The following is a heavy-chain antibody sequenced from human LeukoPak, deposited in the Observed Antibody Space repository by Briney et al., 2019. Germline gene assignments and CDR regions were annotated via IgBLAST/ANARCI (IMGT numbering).Heavy chain of an antibody. J-gene: IGHJ4*02. CDR2: ISSSGSTI. V-gene: IGHV3-11*01. CDR1: GFTFSDYY. Sequence: GGSLRLSCAASGFTFSDYYMSWIRQAPGKGLEWVSYISSSGSTIYYADSVKGRFTISRDNSKNTLYLQMNSLRAEDTAVYYCAKQNYDSSGYSLGYFDYWGQGTLVTVSS. CDR3: AKQNYDSSGYSLGYFDY. D-gene: IGHD3-22*01.